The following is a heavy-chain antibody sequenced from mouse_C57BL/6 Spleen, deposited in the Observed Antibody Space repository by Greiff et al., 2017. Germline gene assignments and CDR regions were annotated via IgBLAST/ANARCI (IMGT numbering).Heavy chain of an antibody. CDR2: IYPRSGNT. CDR3: ARQLGLYFDY. V-gene: IGHV1-81*01. CDR1: GYTFTSYG. Sequence: QVQLKESGAELARPGASVKLSCKASGYTFTSYGISWVKQRTGQGLEWIGEIYPRSGNTYHNEKFKGKATLTADKSSSTAYMELRSLTSEDSAVYFCARQLGLYFDYWGQGTTLTVSS. J-gene: IGHJ2*01. D-gene: IGHD4-1*02.